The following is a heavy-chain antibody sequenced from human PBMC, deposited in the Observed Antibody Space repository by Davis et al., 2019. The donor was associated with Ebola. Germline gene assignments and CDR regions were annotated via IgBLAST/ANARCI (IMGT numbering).Heavy chain of an antibody. Sequence: SETLSLTCTVSGDSMSDYYYNWIRQPPGRGLEWIGNIYYSGTTNLNPSLKSRVTISGDTSKNQFSLKLSSVTAADTAVYYCARASSGLLWFGSFDYWGQGTLVTVSS. CDR1: GDSMSDYY. V-gene: IGHV4-59*12. CDR2: IYYSGTT. J-gene: IGHJ4*02. CDR3: ARASSGLLWFGSFDY. D-gene: IGHD3-10*01.